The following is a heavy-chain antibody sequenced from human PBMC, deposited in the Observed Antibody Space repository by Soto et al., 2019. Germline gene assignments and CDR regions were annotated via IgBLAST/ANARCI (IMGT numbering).Heavy chain of an antibody. CDR2: ISYDGSNK. CDR1: GFTFSSYA. CDR3: ARAGIHSNYGEGMDV. J-gene: IGHJ6*02. D-gene: IGHD4-4*01. V-gene: IGHV3-30-3*01. Sequence: GGSLRLSXAASGFTFSSYAMHWVRQAPGKGLEWVAVISYDGSNKYYADSVKGRFTISRDNSKNTLYLQMNSLRAEDTAVYYCARAGIHSNYGEGMDVWGQGTTVTVSS.